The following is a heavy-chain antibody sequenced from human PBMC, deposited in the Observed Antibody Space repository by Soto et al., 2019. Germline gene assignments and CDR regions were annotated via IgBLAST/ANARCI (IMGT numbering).Heavy chain of an antibody. CDR3: AKLGRASYSSSWFYTS. V-gene: IGHV3-30*18. Sequence: GGSLRLSCAASGFTFSDYAMHWVRQAPGKGLEWVALISHDGSNEYYADSVKGRFTISRDNSKNTLYLQMNSLRAEDTAVYYCAKLGRASYSSSWFYTSWGQGTLVTVSS. D-gene: IGHD6-13*01. CDR2: ISHDGSNE. CDR1: GFTFSDYA. J-gene: IGHJ5*02.